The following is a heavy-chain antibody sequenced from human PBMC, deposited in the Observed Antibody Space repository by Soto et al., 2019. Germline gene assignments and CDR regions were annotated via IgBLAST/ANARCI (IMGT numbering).Heavy chain of an antibody. D-gene: IGHD6-6*01. CDR1: GGTFSSYA. V-gene: IGHV1-69*13. CDR3: ARGHPPPFRLAAPLSDY. Sequence: SVKVSCKASGGTFSSYAISWVRQAPGQGLEWMGGIIPIFGTANYAQKFQGRATITADESTSTAYMELSSLRSEDTAVYYCARGHPPPFRLAAPLSDYWGHGTLVNVSA. CDR2: IIPIFGTA. J-gene: IGHJ4*01.